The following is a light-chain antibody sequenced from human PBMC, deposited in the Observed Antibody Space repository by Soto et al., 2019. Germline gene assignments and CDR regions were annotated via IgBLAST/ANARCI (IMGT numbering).Light chain of an antibody. CDR1: SSNIGNNY. Sequence: QSVLTQPPSVSAAPGQKVTISCSGSSSNIGNNYVSWYQQLPGTAPKLLIYDNNKRPSGIPDRFSGSKSGTSATLGITGLQTGDEADYYCASYLTTCPLEVFGTGTKVTVL. V-gene: IGLV1-51*01. CDR3: ASYLTTCPLEV. J-gene: IGLJ1*01. CDR2: DNN.